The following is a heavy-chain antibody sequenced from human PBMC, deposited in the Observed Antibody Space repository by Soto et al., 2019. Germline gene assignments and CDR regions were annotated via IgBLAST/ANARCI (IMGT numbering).Heavy chain of an antibody. Sequence: QITLKESGPTLVKPTQTLTLTCTFSGFSLTTNDVGVGWIRQSPGRALEWLAVIYWDDDKRYSPSLKSRLTITKDTSKNQVVLTMTNMDPVDTATYFCAPTLYSISSFDYWGQGTLLTVSS. V-gene: IGHV2-5*02. CDR3: APTLYSISSFDY. J-gene: IGHJ4*02. D-gene: IGHD6-6*01. CDR2: IYWDDDK. CDR1: GFSLTTNDVG.